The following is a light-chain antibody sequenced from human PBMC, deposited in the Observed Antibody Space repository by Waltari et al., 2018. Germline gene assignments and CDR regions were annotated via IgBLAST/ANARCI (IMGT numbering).Light chain of an antibody. J-gene: IGKJ4*01. CDR3: QQYDISPLT. Sequence: EIVLTQSPGTLSLSPGERATLSCRASQTVRTTYLAWYQQKPGQAPTLLIYGASSRATGIPDRFSGSGSGTDFSLTSSSLEPEDFAVYDCQQYDISPLTFGGGTKVEIK. CDR1: QTVRTTY. CDR2: GAS. V-gene: IGKV3-20*01.